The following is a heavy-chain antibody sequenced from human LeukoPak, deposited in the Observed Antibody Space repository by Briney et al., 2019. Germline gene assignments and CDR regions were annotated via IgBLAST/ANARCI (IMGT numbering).Heavy chain of an antibody. CDR1: GFTVSSNY. D-gene: IGHD6-13*01. J-gene: IGHJ5*02. CDR2: IYSGGST. V-gene: IGHV3-66*01. Sequence: PGGSLRLSCAASGFTVSSNYMSWVRQAPGKGLEWVSVIYSGGSTYYADSVKGRFTISRDNSKNTLYLQMNSLRAEDTAVYYCARELAAAGYNWFDPWGQGTLVTVPS. CDR3: ARELAAAGYNWFDP.